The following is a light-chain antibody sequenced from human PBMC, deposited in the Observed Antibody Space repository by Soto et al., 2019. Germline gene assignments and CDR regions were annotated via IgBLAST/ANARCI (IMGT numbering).Light chain of an antibody. CDR1: EHINNY. Sequence: DIQMTQSPPSLSASVGDRVTMTCQASEHINNYLNWYQQIPGKAPKLLIYDASNLAAGAPSRFSGSGSGTAFTFAISGLQPDDVATYYCQQYDSLPLTFGGGTNVDIK. J-gene: IGKJ4*01. CDR2: DAS. CDR3: QQYDSLPLT. V-gene: IGKV1-33*01.